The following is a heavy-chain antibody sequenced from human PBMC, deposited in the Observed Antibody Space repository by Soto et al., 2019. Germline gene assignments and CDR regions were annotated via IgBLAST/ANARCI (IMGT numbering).Heavy chain of an antibody. J-gene: IGHJ6*02. V-gene: IGHV3-53*01. D-gene: IGHD4-17*01. CDR3: ARDRHGDDERYYYGMDV. CDR2: IQSGGAT. Sequence: GWSLRLSCTVSVFNVKNYYMTWVRQAPGKGLEWVSLIQSGGATYYSDSVKGRFIVSRDEVKNTLYLQMSTLAVDDTAMYYCARDRHGDDERYYYGMDVWGHGTRVTVSS. CDR1: VFNVKNYY.